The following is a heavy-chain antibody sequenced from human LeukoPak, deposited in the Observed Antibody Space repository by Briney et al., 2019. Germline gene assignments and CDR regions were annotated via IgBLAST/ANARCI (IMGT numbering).Heavy chain of an antibody. D-gene: IGHD6-13*01. CDR1: GFTVSRNY. J-gene: IGHJ4*02. CDR3: TRGKGAAGTSDY. CDR2: IRSKAYGGTT. V-gene: IGHV3-49*04. Sequence: GGSLRLSCAASGFTVSRNYMSWVRQAPGTGLEWVGFIRSKAYGGTTEYAASVKGRFTISRDDSKSIAYLQMNSLKTEGTAVYYCTRGKGAAGTSDYWGQGTLVTVSS.